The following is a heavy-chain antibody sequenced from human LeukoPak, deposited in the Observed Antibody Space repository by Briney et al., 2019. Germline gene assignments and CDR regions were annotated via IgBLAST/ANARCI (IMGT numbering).Heavy chain of an antibody. CDR2: INHSGST. CDR1: GGSFSGYY. J-gene: IGHJ4*02. Sequence: KPSETLSLTCAVYGGSFSGYYWSWIRQPPGKGLEWIGEINHSGSTNYNPSLKSRVTISVDTSKNQFSLKLSSVTAAGTAVYYCARGLGSWKYWGQGTLVTVSS. D-gene: IGHD6-13*01. V-gene: IGHV4-34*01. CDR3: ARGLGSWKY.